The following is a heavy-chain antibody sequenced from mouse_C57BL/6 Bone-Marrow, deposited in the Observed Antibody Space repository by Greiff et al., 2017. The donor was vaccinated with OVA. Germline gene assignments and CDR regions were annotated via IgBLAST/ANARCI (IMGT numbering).Heavy chain of an antibody. CDR1: GYTFTSYG. CDR2: IYIGNGYT. J-gene: IGHJ4*01. D-gene: IGHD1-1*01. Sequence: EVQLQQSGAELVRPGSSVKMSCKTSGYTFTSYGINWVKQTPGQGLEWIGYIYIGNGYTEYNEKFKGQATLTSDTSSSTAYMQLSSLTSEDSAVYFCSRSPPYYGKGDDYWGQGTSVTVSS. V-gene: IGHV1-58*01. CDR3: SRSPPYYGKGDDY.